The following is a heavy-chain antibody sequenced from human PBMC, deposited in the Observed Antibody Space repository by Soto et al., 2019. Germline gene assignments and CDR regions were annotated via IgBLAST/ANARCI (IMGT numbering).Heavy chain of an antibody. Sequence: QPGGSLRLSCAASGFTFSSYAMSWVRQAPGKGLEWVSAISGSGGSTYYADSVKGRFTISRDNSKNTLYLQMNSLRAEDTAVYYCAKVTRYSGYDFLRGFDPWGQGTLVTVSS. J-gene: IGHJ5*02. V-gene: IGHV3-23*01. D-gene: IGHD5-12*01. CDR2: ISGSGGST. CDR1: GFTFSSYA. CDR3: AKVTRYSGYDFLRGFDP.